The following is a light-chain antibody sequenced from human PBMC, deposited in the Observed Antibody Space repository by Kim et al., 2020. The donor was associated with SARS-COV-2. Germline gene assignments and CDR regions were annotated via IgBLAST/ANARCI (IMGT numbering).Light chain of an antibody. Sequence: NFMLTQPHSVSESPGKTVTISCTRSSGSIATRFAQWYQQRPASAPTTVIYENNQRPSGVPARFSGSVDSSSNSASLTISGLKTEDEADYYCQSYDSTTVVFGGGTQLTVL. CDR3: QSYDSTTVV. J-gene: IGLJ2*01. CDR2: ENN. V-gene: IGLV6-57*03. CDR1: SGSIATRF.